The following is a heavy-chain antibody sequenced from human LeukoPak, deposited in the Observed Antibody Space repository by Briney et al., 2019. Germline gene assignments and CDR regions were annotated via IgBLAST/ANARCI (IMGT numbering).Heavy chain of an antibody. J-gene: IGHJ5*02. CDR1: GGTFRSFA. Sequence: ASVKVSCKASGGTFRSFAISWVRQAPGQGLEWMGWISAYNGNTNYAQKLQGRVTMTTDTSTSTAYMELRSLRSDDTAVYYCARVAYSSGWYPGNWFDPWGQGTLVTVSS. D-gene: IGHD6-19*01. V-gene: IGHV1-18*01. CDR2: ISAYNGNT. CDR3: ARVAYSSGWYPGNWFDP.